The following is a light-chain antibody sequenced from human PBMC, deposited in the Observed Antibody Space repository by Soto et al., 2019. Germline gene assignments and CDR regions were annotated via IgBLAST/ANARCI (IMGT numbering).Light chain of an antibody. CDR1: QSISSY. Sequence: EIVLTQSPATLSLSPGERXXXXXXASQSISSYLAWYQQKPGQAPRLLIYXXSXRATGIPARFSGSGSGTDFTLTISRLEPEDFAVYYCQQYGSSPKTFGQGTKVDIK. J-gene: IGKJ1*01. CDR2: XXS. V-gene: IGKV3-20*01. CDR3: QQYGSSPKT.